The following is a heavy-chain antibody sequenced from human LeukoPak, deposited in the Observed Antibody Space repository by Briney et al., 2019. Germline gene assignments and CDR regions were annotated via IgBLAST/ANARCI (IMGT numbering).Heavy chain of an antibody. CDR2: IYSDNT. V-gene: IGHV3-53*01. Sequence: GGSLRLSCTVSGFTVSSNSMSWVRQAPGKGLEWGSFIYSDNTHYSYSVEGRFTISIHNSKNTLYLQMNSLRAEDTAVYYCARRAGAYSHPYDYWGQGTLVTVSS. D-gene: IGHD4/OR15-4a*01. CDR1: GFTVSSNS. J-gene: IGHJ4*02. CDR3: ARRAGAYSHPYDY.